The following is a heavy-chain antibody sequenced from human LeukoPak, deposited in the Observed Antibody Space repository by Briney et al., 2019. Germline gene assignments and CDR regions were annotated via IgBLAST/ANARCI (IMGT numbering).Heavy chain of an antibody. CDR3: ARVVSREWFFDY. Sequence: SQTLSLTCAISGDIVSSNSVAWNWIRQSPSRGLEWLVRTYYRSKWYSDYAVSVKSRITINPDTSKNQFSLQLKSVTPEDTAVYYCARVVSREWFFDYWGQGTLVTVSS. CDR2: TYYRSKWYS. CDR1: GDIVSSNSVA. D-gene: IGHD3-3*01. V-gene: IGHV6-1*01. J-gene: IGHJ4*02.